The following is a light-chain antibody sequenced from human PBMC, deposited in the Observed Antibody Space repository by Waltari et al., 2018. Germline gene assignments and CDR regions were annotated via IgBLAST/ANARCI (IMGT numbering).Light chain of an antibody. J-gene: IGKJ4*01. CDR1: QSIGGY. CDR2: DAS. Sequence: DIQMTQSPSSLSAYVGDRVTITCRASQSIGGYLNWYQQKPGKAPDLLLYDASSLQSGVPSRCSGSGFGTDCTLTISSLQPEDFATDYCQQSNSMPLTFGGGTKVEIK. CDR3: QQSNSMPLT. V-gene: IGKV1-39*01.